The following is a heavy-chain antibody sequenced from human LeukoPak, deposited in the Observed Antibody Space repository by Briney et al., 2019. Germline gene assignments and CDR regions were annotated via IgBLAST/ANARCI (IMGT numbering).Heavy chain of an antibody. Sequence: GGSLRLSCEASGFIFDDYVMYWVRQVPGKGLECVSGITWDGYKIDYVESVKGRFTISRDNARNSLFLQMNRVRVEDTAFYYCVKGYSSSWSGYFDSWGQGTLVTVAS. D-gene: IGHD5-18*01. CDR2: ITWDGYKI. V-gene: IGHV3-9*01. J-gene: IGHJ4*02. CDR1: GFIFDDYV. CDR3: VKGYSSSWSGYFDS.